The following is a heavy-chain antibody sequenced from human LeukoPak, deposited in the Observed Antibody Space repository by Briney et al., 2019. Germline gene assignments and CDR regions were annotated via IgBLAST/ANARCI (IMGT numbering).Heavy chain of an antibody. Sequence: GGSLRLSCATSGFTFSNYAMHWVRQATGKGLEWVSAIGTAGDTYYPGSVKGRFTISRENAKNSLSLQMNSLRAEDTAVYYCVRQQTPHGNFDFWGQGTLVTVSS. CDR2: IGTAGDT. D-gene: IGHD1-26*01. CDR1: GFTFSNYA. CDR3: VRQQTPHGNFDF. J-gene: IGHJ4*02. V-gene: IGHV3-13*01.